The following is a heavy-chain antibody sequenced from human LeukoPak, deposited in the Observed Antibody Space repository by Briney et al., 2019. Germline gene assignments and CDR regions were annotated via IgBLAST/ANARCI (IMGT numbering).Heavy chain of an antibody. V-gene: IGHV1-2*02. D-gene: IGHD3-22*01. CDR1: GYTFTDYY. Sequence: GASVKVSCKASGYTFTDYYMHWVRQAPGQGREWMGWIDPSSGGTNYAQKFQGRVTVTRDTSISTAYMDLSRLRSDDTAVYYCARAGVWDYSDSSGYHNAAFDIWGQGTMATVSS. CDR2: IDPSSGGT. J-gene: IGHJ3*02. CDR3: ARAGVWDYSDSSGYHNAAFDI.